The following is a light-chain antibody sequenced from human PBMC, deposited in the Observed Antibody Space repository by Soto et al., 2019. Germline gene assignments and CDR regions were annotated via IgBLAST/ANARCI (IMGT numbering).Light chain of an antibody. V-gene: IGKV1-39*01. Sequence: DIQMTQSPSSLSASVGDRVTITCRASQSISSYLNWYQQKPGKAPKLLIYAASSLQSGVPSRFSGSGSGTDFTLTISSLQPEDFATYDCQQRYSTPPTFGGGTKGDIK. CDR2: AAS. J-gene: IGKJ4*01. CDR1: QSISSY. CDR3: QQRYSTPPT.